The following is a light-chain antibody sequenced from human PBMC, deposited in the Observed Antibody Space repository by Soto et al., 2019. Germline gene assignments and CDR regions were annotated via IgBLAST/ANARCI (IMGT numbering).Light chain of an antibody. CDR3: QQYAASPFT. J-gene: IGKJ1*01. CDR2: GAS. CDR1: QTVTSNF. Sequence: EIVLTQSPGTLSLSPGERATLSYRASQTVTSNFLAWYQQKPGQAPRLLIYGASSRATGIPDRFSGSGSGTDFTLTIASLEPEDFTVYSCQQYAASPFTFGQGTKVEIK. V-gene: IGKV3-20*01.